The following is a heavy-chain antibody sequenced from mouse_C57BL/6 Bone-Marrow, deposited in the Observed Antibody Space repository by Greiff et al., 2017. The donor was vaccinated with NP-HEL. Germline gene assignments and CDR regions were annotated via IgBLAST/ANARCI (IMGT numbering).Heavy chain of an antibody. CDR3: ARSADYYGSSYPYWYFDV. V-gene: IGHV1-54*01. Sequence: QVQLQQSGAELVRPGTSVKVSCKASGYAFTNYLIEWVKQRPGQGLEWIGVINPGSGGTNYNEKFKGKATLTADKSSSTAYMQLSSLTSEDSAVYFCARSADYYGSSYPYWYFDVWVTGTTVTVSS. CDR2: INPGSGGT. J-gene: IGHJ1*03. CDR1: GYAFTNYL. D-gene: IGHD1-1*01.